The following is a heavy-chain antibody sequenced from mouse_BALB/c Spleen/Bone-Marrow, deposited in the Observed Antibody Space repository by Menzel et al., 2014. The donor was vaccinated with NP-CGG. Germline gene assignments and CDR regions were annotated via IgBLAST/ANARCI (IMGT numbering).Heavy chain of an antibody. CDR3: ARRTTTVVATDY. Sequence: VQLQQSGAELVKPGPSWKRSCRASGNPFPTYWMHWLKKGLGKALGWIGEINPSNGRTNYNEKFKSKATLTVDKSSSTAYMQLSSLTSEDSAVYYCARRTTTVVATDYWGQGTTLTVSS. D-gene: IGHD1-1*01. CDR1: GNPFPTYW. CDR2: INPSNGRT. J-gene: IGHJ2*01. V-gene: IGHV1S81*02.